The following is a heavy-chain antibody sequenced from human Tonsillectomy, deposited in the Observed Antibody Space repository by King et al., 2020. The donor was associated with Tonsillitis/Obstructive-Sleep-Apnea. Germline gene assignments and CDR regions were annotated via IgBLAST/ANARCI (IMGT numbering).Heavy chain of an antibody. D-gene: IGHD4-17*01. CDR2: IIPILGTA. CDR1: GGTFSSYA. Sequence: QLVQSGAEVKKPGSSVKVSCKASGGTFSSYAISWVRQAPGQGLEWMGGIIPILGTANSAQKFQGRVKFTADESTSTAYMELSSLRSEDTAVYYCARDHRGSMTTVTTWGVYWGQGTLVTVSS. CDR3: ARDHRGSMTTVTTWGVY. J-gene: IGHJ4*02. V-gene: IGHV1-69*12.